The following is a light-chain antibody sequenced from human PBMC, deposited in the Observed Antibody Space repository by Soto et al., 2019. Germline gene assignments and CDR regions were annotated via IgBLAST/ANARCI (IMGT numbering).Light chain of an antibody. J-gene: IGLJ2*01. V-gene: IGLV1-40*01. CDR2: GNS. CDR1: SSNIGAGYD. CDR3: QSYDSSLSGSVV. Sequence: QALVTQPPSVSGAPGQRVTISCTGSSSNIGAGYDVHWYQQLPGTAPKLLIYGNSNRPSGVPDRFSGSKSGTSASLAITGLQAEDEADYYCQSYDSSLSGSVVFGGGTKVTVL.